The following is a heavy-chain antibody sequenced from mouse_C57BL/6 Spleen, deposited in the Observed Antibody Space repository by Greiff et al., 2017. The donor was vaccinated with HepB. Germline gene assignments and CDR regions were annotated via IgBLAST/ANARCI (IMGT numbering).Heavy chain of an antibody. CDR1: GYTFTSYW. Sequence: VQVVESGAELAKPGASVKLSCKASGYTFTSYWMHWVKQRPGQGLEWIGYINPSSGYTKYNQKFKDKATLTADKSSSTAYMQLSSLTYEDSAVYYCARGTVVAPLAYWGQGTLVTVSA. V-gene: IGHV1-7*01. J-gene: IGHJ3*01. D-gene: IGHD1-1*01. CDR2: INPSSGYT. CDR3: ARGTVVAPLAY.